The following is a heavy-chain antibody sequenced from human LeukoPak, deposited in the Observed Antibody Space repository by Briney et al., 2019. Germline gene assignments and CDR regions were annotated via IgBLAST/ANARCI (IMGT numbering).Heavy chain of an antibody. D-gene: IGHD3-3*01. CDR3: ARHTPTYDDFWSGYPVDY. CDR2: VSYSGNT. V-gene: IGHV4-39*01. J-gene: IGHJ4*02. CDR1: GGSISSSTYY. Sequence: TSETLSLTCTVSGGSISSSTYYWGWIRQPPGKGLERIGCVSYSGNTYYNPSLKSRVTIFVDTSKNQFSLNLSSVTAADTAVYYCARHTPTYDDFWSGYPVDYWGQGTLVTVSS.